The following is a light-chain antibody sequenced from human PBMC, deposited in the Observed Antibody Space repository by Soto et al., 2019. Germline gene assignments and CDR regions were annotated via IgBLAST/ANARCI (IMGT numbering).Light chain of an antibody. CDR2: GAS. V-gene: IGKV3-20*01. J-gene: IGKJ4*01. Sequence: ENVVTQSPGTLSLSQGERATLSCRASQSVSSSYLAWYQQKPGQAPRLLIYGASSRATGIPDRFSGSGSGTDFTLTISRLEPEDFAVYYCQQDGSSRLTFGGGTKVDFK. CDR1: QSVSSSY. CDR3: QQDGSSRLT.